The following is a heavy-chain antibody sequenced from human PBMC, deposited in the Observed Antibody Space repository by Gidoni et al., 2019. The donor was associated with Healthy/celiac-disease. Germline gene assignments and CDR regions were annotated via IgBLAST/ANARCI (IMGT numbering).Heavy chain of an antibody. CDR3: ARRRAVAGLDAFDI. CDR2: IYYSGST. J-gene: IGHJ3*02. CDR1: GGSISSSSYY. Sequence: QLQLQESGPGLVKPSETLSLTCTVSGGSISSSSYYWGWIRQPPGKGLEWIGSIYYSGSTYYNPSRKRRVTISVDTSKNQFSRKLSSVTAADTAVYYCARRRAVAGLDAFDIWGQGTMVTVSS. V-gene: IGHV4-39*01. D-gene: IGHD6-19*01.